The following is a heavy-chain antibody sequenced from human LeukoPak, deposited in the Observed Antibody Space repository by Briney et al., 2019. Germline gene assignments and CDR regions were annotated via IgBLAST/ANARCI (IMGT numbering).Heavy chain of an antibody. CDR3: ARGNNGWIDY. CDR2: TYYRSKWCH. J-gene: IGHJ4*02. CDR1: GDRVSRNSAA. V-gene: IGHV6-1*01. D-gene: IGHD1/OR15-1a*01. Sequence: SQTLSLTCAISGDRVSRNSAAWNWIRQSPSRGLEWLGRTYYRSKWCHDYAVSVKSRITISPDTSKNQFSLQLNSVTPEDTAVYFCARGNNGWIDYWGQGTLVTVSS.